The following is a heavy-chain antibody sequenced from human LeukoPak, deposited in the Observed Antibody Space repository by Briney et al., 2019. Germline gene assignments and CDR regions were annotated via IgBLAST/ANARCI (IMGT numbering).Heavy chain of an antibody. Sequence: ASVKVSCKASGGTFSSYAISWVRQAPGQGLEWMGRIVPIFGTANYAQKFQGRVTITTDESTSTAYMELSSLRSEDTAVYYCATRIPGHPAEDAFDIWGQGTMVTVSS. D-gene: IGHD2-15*01. V-gene: IGHV1-69*05. CDR1: GGTFSSYA. CDR2: IVPIFGTA. CDR3: ATRIPGHPAEDAFDI. J-gene: IGHJ3*02.